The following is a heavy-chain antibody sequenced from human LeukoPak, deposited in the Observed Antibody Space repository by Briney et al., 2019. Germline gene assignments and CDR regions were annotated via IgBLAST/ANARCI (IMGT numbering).Heavy chain of an antibody. CDR2: ISVYDGKT. CDR1: GYDFSSYG. J-gene: IGHJ4*02. Sequence: ASVKVSCKASGYDFSSYGLSWVRHVPGQGLQWMGWISVYDGKTDYGPLQGRVTMTTDTFTGTAYMELRNLSSEDTAIYYCARHMTTVVTSLDYWGQGTMVTVSS. V-gene: IGHV1-18*01. CDR3: ARHMTTVVTSLDY. D-gene: IGHD4-23*01.